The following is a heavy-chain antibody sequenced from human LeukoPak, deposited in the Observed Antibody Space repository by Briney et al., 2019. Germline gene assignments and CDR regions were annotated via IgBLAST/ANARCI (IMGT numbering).Heavy chain of an antibody. CDR2: IYHSGST. CDR1: GGSISSGGYY. J-gene: IGHJ6*03. V-gene: IGHV4-30-2*01. CDR3: ARGRGDSSSSRTYYYYYMDV. Sequence: SQTLSLTCTVSGGSISSGGYYWSWIRQPPGKGLEWIGYIYHSGSTYYNPSLKSRVTISVDRSKNQFSLKPSSVTAADTAVYYCARGRGDSSSSRTYYYYYMDVWGKGTTVTVSS. D-gene: IGHD6-6*01.